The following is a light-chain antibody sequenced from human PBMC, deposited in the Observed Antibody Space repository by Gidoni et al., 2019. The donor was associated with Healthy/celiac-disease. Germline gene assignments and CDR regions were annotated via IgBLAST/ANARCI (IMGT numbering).Light chain of an antibody. CDR3: QAWDSSTVV. J-gene: IGLJ2*01. Sequence: SYELTQPPPVSVSPGPTASITCSGDKVGDKYACWYQQKPGQSPVLVIYQDSKRPSGIPERFSGSNSGNTATLTISGTQAMDEADYYCQAWDSSTVVFGGGTKLTVL. V-gene: IGLV3-1*01. CDR1: KVGDKY. CDR2: QDS.